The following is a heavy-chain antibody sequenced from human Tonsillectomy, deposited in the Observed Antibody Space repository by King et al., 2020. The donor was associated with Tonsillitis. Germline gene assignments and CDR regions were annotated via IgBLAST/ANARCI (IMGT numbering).Heavy chain of an antibody. CDR3: ARDSLSSYSN. D-gene: IGHD2-15*01. CDR1: GGSISSYY. Sequence: QLQESGPGLVKPSETLSLTCTASGGSISSYYWSWIRQPAGKGLEWIWRIYTTGSTNYNPSLKSRVTMSLDTSKKQFSLKLSSVTAADTAVYYCARDSLSSYSNWGQGTLVTVSS. J-gene: IGHJ4*02. CDR2: IYTTGST. V-gene: IGHV4-4*07.